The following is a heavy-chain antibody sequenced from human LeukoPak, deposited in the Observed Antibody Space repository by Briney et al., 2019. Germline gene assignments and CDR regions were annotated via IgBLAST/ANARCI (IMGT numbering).Heavy chain of an antibody. D-gene: IGHD3-10*01. V-gene: IGHV4-61*02. CDR3: ARDSFFGELLYPPYYYYYMDV. Sequence: PSQTLSLTCIVSGGSISSGSYYWSWIRQPAGKGLEWIGRIYTSGSTNYNPSLKSRVTISVDTSKNQFSLKLSSVTAADTAVYYCARDSFFGELLYPPYYYYYMDVWGKGTTVTISS. CDR2: IYTSGST. J-gene: IGHJ6*03. CDR1: GGSISSGSYY.